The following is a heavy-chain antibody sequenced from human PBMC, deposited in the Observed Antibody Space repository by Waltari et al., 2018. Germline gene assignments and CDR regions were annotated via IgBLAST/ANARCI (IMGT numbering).Heavy chain of an antibody. CDR2: ISYNERNI. Sequence: QVQLVESGGGVVQPGKSLRLSCATSEFTFRSYALHWVRQAPGKGLEWVAVISYNERNIYYVDSVKGRFTISRDNSKKMLYLQMNSLRAEDTAVYYCARDYCDRRNCHGMDVWGQGTTVTVSS. J-gene: IGHJ6*02. V-gene: IGHV3-30*04. CDR3: ARDYCDRRNCHGMDV. D-gene: IGHD3-22*01. CDR1: EFTFRSYA.